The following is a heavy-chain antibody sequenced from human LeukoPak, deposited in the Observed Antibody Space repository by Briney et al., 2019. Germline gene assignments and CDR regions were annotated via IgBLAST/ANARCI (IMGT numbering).Heavy chain of an antibody. V-gene: IGHV3-23*01. D-gene: IGHD2-15*01. CDR1: GFTFSNYA. CDR2: ISGSGDTT. Sequence: PGGSLRLSCTASGFTFSNYAMGWARQAPGKGLEWVSAISGSGDTTYYADSVKGRFTISRDNSKNTLYLQMNSLRAEDTAVYYCAKACTGGSCCCIDYWGQGTLVTVSS. J-gene: IGHJ4*02. CDR3: AKACTGGSCCCIDY.